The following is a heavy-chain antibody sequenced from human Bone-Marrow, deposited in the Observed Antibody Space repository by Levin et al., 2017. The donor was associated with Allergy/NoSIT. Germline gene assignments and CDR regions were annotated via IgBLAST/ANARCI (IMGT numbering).Heavy chain of an antibody. J-gene: IGHJ4*02. CDR1: GFTFGSYP. Sequence: PGGSLRLSCAASGFTFGSYPMHWVRQAPGKGLEWVALISYDGQGTFYADSVKGRLTISKDNSKNTLNLQMNSLRPEDTAVYYCARMGNGLTFDYWGPGTLVTVSS. V-gene: IGHV3-30*04. D-gene: IGHD6-25*01. CDR2: ISYDGQGT. CDR3: ARMGNGLTFDY.